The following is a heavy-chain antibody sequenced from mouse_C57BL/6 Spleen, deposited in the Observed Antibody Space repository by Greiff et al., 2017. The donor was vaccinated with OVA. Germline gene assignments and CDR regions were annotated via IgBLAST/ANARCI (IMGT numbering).Heavy chain of an antibody. CDR1: GYTFTSYW. V-gene: IGHV1-55*01. D-gene: IGHD2-5*01. Sequence: VQLQQPGAELVKPGASVKMSCKASGYTFTSYWITWVKQRPGQGLEWIGDIYPGRGSTNYNEKFKSKATLTVDTSSSTAYMQLSSLTTEDSAVYYCARKGSNYGSYAMDYWGQGTSVTVSS. CDR2: IYPGRGST. CDR3: ARKGSNYGSYAMDY. J-gene: IGHJ4*01.